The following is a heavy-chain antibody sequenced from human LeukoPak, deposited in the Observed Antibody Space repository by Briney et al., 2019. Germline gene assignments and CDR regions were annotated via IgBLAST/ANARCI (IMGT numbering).Heavy chain of an antibody. CDR3: AMTKGSQYYYDSSGYYYEPYNWFDP. CDR1: GGSTSSNSYY. J-gene: IGHJ5*02. D-gene: IGHD3-22*01. V-gene: IGHV4-61*01. Sequence: SETLSLTCFVPGGSTSSNSYYWSWIRQPPGKGLEWIGYIYYSGSTNYNPSLKSRVTISVDTSKNQFSLKLSSVTAADTAVYYCAMTKGSQYYYDSSGYYYEPYNWFDPWGQGTLVTVSS. CDR2: IYYSGST.